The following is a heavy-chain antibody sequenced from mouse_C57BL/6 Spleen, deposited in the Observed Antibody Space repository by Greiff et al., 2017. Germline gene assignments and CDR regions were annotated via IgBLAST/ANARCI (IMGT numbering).Heavy chain of an antibody. CDR2: LDPSDSYN. V-gene: IGHV1-59*01. J-gene: IGHJ1*03. CDR3: ARGDYYGSSSNWYFDV. Sequence: QVQLQQSGAELVRPGTSVKLSCKASGYTFTTYWMHWVKQRPGKGLEWIGVLDPSDSYNNYNQKFKGKATLTVDISSITAYMQLSSLTSEDSAVNYCARGDYYGSSSNWYFDVWGTGTTVTVSS. D-gene: IGHD1-1*01. CDR1: GYTFTTYW.